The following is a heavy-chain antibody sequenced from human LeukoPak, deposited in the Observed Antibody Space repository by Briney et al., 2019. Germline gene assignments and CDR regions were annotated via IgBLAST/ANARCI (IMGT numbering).Heavy chain of an antibody. CDR3: ARDGAYSSGWSIDRWDYYGMDV. V-gene: IGHV4-59*01. CDR2: IYYSGST. CDR1: GGSISSYY. Sequence: SETLSLTCTVSGGSISSYYWSWIRQPPGKGLEWIGYIYYSGSTNYNPSLTSRVTISVDTSKNQFSLKLSSVTAADTAVYYCARDGAYSSGWSIDRWDYYGMDVWGKGTTVTVSS. D-gene: IGHD6-19*01. J-gene: IGHJ6*04.